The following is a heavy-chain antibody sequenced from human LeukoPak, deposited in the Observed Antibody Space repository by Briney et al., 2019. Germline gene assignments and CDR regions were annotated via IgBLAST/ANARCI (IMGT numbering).Heavy chain of an antibody. CDR3: ATARGDIVVVPAAILPLPIDY. V-gene: IGHV3-23*01. Sequence: PGGSLRLSCAASGFTFSSYAMSWVRQAPGKGLEWVSAISGSGGSTYYADSVKGRFTISRDNSKNTLYLQMNSLRAEDTAVYYCATARGDIVVVPAAILPLPIDYWAREPWSPSPQ. CDR2: ISGSGGST. CDR1: GFTFSSYA. J-gene: IGHJ4*02. D-gene: IGHD2-2*02.